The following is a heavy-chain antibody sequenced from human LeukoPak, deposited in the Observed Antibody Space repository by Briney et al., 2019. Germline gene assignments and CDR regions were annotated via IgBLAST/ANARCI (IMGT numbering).Heavy chain of an antibody. J-gene: IGHJ6*03. V-gene: IGHV4-34*01. CDR3: AGSSTVTTFAGYYYYMDV. CDR1: GGSFSGYY. Sequence: SETLSLTRAVYGGSFSGYYWSWIRQPPGKGLEWIGEINHSGSTNYNPSLKSRVTISVDTSKNQFSLKLSSVTAADTAVYYCAGSSTVTTFAGYYYYMDVWGKGTTVTVSS. D-gene: IGHD4-17*01. CDR2: INHSGST.